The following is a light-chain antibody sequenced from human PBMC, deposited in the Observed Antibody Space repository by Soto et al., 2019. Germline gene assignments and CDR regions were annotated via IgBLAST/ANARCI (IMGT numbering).Light chain of an antibody. CDR3: QQYNNWLT. CDR2: GAS. V-gene: IGKV3-15*01. Sequence: EIVMTQSAATLSVSPLERATLSCRASQSVSSNLAWYQQKPGQAPRLLIYGASTRATGIPARFSGSGSGTEFTLTISSLQSEDFAVYYCQQYNNWLTFGQGTKV. J-gene: IGKJ1*01. CDR1: QSVSSN.